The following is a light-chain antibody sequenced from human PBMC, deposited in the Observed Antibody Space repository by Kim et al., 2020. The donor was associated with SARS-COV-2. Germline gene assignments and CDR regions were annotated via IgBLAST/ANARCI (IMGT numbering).Light chain of an antibody. CDR3: QQYGSSYT. J-gene: IGKJ2*01. CDR1: QSVSSSY. Sequence: EIVLKQSPGTLSLSPGERATLSCRASQSVSSSYLAWYQQKPGQAPRLLIYGASSRATGIPDRFSGSGSGTDFTLTISRLEPEDFAVYYCQQYGSSYTFGQGTKLEI. CDR2: GAS. V-gene: IGKV3-20*01.